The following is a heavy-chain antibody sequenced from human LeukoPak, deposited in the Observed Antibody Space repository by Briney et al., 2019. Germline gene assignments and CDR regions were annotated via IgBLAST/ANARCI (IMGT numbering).Heavy chain of an antibody. J-gene: IGHJ4*02. Sequence: SVTLSLTCAVSGDSLSRGGYSCRWGRQPPGGGLDWIEYIYHSGSTYYNPYLKSRLTISEDRAKNQFSLQQSSVPAPDSAVYYCAGLYGSGSYYDDYWGQGTRVSVP. V-gene: IGHV4-30-2*01. D-gene: IGHD3-10*01. CDR3: AGLYGSGSYYDDY. CDR2: IYHSGST. CDR1: GDSLSRGGYS.